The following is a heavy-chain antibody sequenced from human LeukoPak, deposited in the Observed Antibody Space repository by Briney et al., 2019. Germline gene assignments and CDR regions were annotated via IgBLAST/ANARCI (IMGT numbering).Heavy chain of an antibody. D-gene: IGHD2-15*01. CDR2: INHSGST. CDR1: GGSFSGYY. J-gene: IGHJ6*03. V-gene: IGHV4-34*01. CDR3: ARGGYCSGGSCYFRHYYYYYMDV. Sequence: SETLSLTCAVYGGSFSGYYWSWIRQPPGKGLEWIGEINHSGSTNYNPSLKSRVTISVDTSKNQFSLKLSSVTAADTAVYYCARGGYCSGGSCYFRHYYYYYMDVWGKGTTVTVSS.